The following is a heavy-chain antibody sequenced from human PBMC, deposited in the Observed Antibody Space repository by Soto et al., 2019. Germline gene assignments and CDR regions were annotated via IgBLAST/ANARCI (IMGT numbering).Heavy chain of an antibody. J-gene: IGHJ4*02. CDR3: AKAVYSGSYFDY. V-gene: IGHV3-30*18. CDR2: ISYDGSNK. CDR1: GFTFSSYG. D-gene: IGHD1-26*01. Sequence: QVQLVESGGGVVQPGRSLRLSCAASGFTFSSYGMHWVRQAPGKGLEWVTVISYDGSNKYYADSVKGRFTISRDNSKNTLYLKMNSLRAEDTAVYYCAKAVYSGSYFDYWGQGTLVTVSS.